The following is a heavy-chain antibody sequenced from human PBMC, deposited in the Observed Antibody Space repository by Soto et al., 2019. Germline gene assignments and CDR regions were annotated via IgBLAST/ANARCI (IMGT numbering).Heavy chain of an antibody. Sequence: PSETLSLTCAVYGGSFSGYYWSWIRQPPGKGLEWIGEINHSGSTNYNPSLKSRVTISVDTSKNQFSLKLSSVTAADTAVYYCARGVEGATLPVPLDYWGQGTLVTVSS. V-gene: IGHV4-34*01. CDR1: GGSFSGYY. CDR2: INHSGST. CDR3: ARGVEGATLPVPLDY. D-gene: IGHD1-26*01. J-gene: IGHJ4*02.